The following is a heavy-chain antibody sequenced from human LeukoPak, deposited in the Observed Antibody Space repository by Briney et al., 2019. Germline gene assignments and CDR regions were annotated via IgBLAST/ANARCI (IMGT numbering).Heavy chain of an antibody. J-gene: IGHJ5*02. D-gene: IGHD5-18*01. CDR1: GYAFIGYY. CDR3: ARDIVMVTYWFDP. V-gene: IGHV1-2*02. CDR2: INSDSGGT. Sequence: GASVKVSCKASGYAFIGYYIHWVRQCPGEGLEWMGWINSDSGGTSYAQKFQGRVTMTRDTSISTAYMELSRLRSDDTAVYYCARDIVMVTYWFDPWGQGTLVTVSS.